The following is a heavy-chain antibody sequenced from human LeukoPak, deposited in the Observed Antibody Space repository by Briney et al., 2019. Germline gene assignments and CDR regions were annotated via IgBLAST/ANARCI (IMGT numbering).Heavy chain of an antibody. CDR3: ARVGNYFFDL. V-gene: IGHV4-59*01. CDR2: IYYSGNT. J-gene: IGHJ2*01. CDR1: GGSISTYY. D-gene: IGHD1-1*01. Sequence: PSETLSLTCTVSGGSISTYYWSWIRQPPGKGLEWIGYIYYSGNTNYIPFLKSRVTISVDTSKNQLSLKLSSVTAADTAVYYCARVGNYFFDLWGRGTLVTVSS.